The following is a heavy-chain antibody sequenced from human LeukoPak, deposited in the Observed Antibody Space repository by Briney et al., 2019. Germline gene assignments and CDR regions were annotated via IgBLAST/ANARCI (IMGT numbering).Heavy chain of an antibody. J-gene: IGHJ4*02. CDR2: IIPMFGTA. CDR3: ARGDDSGYPHFDY. D-gene: IGHD5-12*01. Sequence: SVKVSCKAAGGTFSSYAISWVRQAPGQGLEWMGGIIPMFGTANYAQKFQGRVTITTDESTSTAYMELSSLRSEDTAVYYCARGDDSGYPHFDYWGQGTLVTVSS. CDR1: GGTFSSYA. V-gene: IGHV1-69*05.